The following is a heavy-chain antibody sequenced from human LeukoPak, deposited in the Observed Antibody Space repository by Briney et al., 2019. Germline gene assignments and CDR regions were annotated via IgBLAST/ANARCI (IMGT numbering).Heavy chain of an antibody. D-gene: IGHD6-13*01. CDR1: GGSISSHY. CDR3: AREVLGQQLVFDY. V-gene: IGHV4-59*11. J-gene: IGHJ4*02. CDR2: ICYSGST. Sequence: SETLSLTCTVSGGSISSHYWSWIRQPPGKGLEWIEYICYSGSTNYNPSLKSRVTISVDTSKNQFSLKLSSVTAADTAVYYCAREVLGQQLVFDYWGQGTLVTVSS.